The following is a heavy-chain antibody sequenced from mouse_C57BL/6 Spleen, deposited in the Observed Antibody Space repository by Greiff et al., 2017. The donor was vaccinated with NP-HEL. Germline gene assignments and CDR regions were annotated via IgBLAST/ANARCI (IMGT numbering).Heavy chain of an antibody. CDR3: ARMGLVAPTGTNY. J-gene: IGHJ2*01. CDR1: GYTFTSYW. V-gene: IGHV1-64*01. CDR2: IHPNSGST. D-gene: IGHD4-1*02. Sequence: QVQLQQPGAELVKPGASVKLSCKASGYTFTSYWMHWVKQRPGQGLEWIGMIHPNSGSTNYNEKFKSKATLTVDKSPSTAYMQLSSLTSEDSAVYYCARMGLVAPTGTNYWGQGTTLTVSS.